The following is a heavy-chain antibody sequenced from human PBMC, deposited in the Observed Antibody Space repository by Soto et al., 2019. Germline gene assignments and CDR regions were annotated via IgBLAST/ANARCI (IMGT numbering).Heavy chain of an antibody. V-gene: IGHV5-51*01. J-gene: IGHJ6*02. CDR1: EYSFTSYW. Sequence: PGEPLKISCKGSEYSFTSYWIGWMRQMPGKGLEWMGIIYPGDSDTRYSPSFQGQVTISADKSISTAYLQMNSLRAEDTAVYYCAREIMTGIAAAGTIDGMDVWGQGTTVTVSS. D-gene: IGHD6-13*01. CDR3: AREIMTGIAAAGTIDGMDV. CDR2: IYPGDSDT.